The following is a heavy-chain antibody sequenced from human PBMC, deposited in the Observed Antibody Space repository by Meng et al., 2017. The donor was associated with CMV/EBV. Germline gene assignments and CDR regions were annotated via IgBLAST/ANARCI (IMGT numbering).Heavy chain of an antibody. D-gene: IGHD6-13*01. CDR2: INPNSGGT. V-gene: IGHV1-2*02. CDR3: EATGYSSSEYGMDV. Sequence: ASVKVSCKASGYTFTRYYMHWVRQAPGQGLEWMGWINPNSGGTNYAQKFQGRVTMTRDTSISTAYMELSRLRSDDTAVYYCEATGYSSSEYGMDVWGQGTTVTVSS. CDR1: GYTFTRYY. J-gene: IGHJ6*02.